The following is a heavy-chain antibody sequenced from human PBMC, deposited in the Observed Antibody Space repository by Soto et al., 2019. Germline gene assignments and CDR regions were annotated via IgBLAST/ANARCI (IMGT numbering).Heavy chain of an antibody. D-gene: IGHD2-21*02. Sequence: QITLKESGPTLVKPTQTLTLTCTFSGFSLSTSAEGVGWIRQPPGKALEWLALIYWDGDERYSPSLKSRLTITKDTAKNPVVLTMTNMDPADTAPYSCAHGSCTRSDCYPKPYLDYLGQGILVTVSS. J-gene: IGHJ4*02. CDR2: IYWDGDE. CDR1: GFSLSTSAEG. V-gene: IGHV2-5*02. CDR3: AHGSCTRSDCYPKPYLDY.